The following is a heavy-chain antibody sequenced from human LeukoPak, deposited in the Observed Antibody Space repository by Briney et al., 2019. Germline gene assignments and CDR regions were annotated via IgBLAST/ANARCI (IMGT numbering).Heavy chain of an antibody. CDR2: IYSGGNT. CDR3: AKAANGWYGIDY. J-gene: IGHJ4*02. V-gene: IGHV3-53*05. CDR1: GFTVRSNY. D-gene: IGHD6-19*01. Sequence: GGSLRLSCAASGFTVRSNYMTWVRQAPGKGLEWVSVIYSGGNTYYADSVKGRFSISRDNSKNTLYLQMNSLRAEDTAVYYCAKAANGWYGIDYWGQGTLVTVSS.